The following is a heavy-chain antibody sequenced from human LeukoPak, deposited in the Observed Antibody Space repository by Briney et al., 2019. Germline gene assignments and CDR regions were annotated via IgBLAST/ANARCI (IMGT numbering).Heavy chain of an antibody. V-gene: IGHV3-7*03. Sequence: GGSLRLSCAASGFTFSSYWMSWVRQAPGKGLEWVANIKQDGSEKYYVDSVKGRFTISRDNAKNSLYLQMNSLRAEDTALYHCARVKGLPWAFDIWGQGTMVTVSS. CDR1: GFTFSSYW. CDR3: ARVKGLPWAFDI. J-gene: IGHJ3*02. CDR2: IKQDGSEK. D-gene: IGHD5-18*01.